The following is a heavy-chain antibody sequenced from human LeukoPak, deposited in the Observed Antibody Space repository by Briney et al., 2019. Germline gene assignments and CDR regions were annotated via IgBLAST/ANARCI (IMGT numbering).Heavy chain of an antibody. V-gene: IGHV3-30*18. CDR3: AKISSGPTGY. D-gene: IGHD6-19*01. CDR2: ISYDGSNK. CDR1: GFTFSSYG. Sequence: GGSLRLSCAASGFTFSSYGMHWVRQAPGTGLEWVAVISYDGSNKYYADSVKGRFTISRDNSKNTLYLQMNSLRAEDTAVYYCAKISSGPTGYWGQGTLVTVSS. J-gene: IGHJ4*02.